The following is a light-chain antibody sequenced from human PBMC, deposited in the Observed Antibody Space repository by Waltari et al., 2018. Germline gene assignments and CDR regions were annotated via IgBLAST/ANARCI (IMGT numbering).Light chain of an antibody. CDR3: QQANSFPYS. J-gene: IGKJ2*03. CDR1: QDVRFW. CDR2: GAS. Sequence: DIQMTQSPSSGSASVRDRVTITCRASQDVRFWLTWYQQKPGKAPNLLIYGASALQDGVPSRFSGSGAGTEFTLTITSLQPEDFATYYCQQANSFPYSFGQGTRLESK. V-gene: IGKV1-12*01.